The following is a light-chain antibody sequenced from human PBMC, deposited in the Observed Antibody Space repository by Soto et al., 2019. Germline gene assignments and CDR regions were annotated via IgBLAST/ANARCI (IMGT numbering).Light chain of an antibody. V-gene: IGLV2-14*01. CDR3: VSYTASASYV. Sequence: QSALTQPASVSGSPGQSITISCTRTSSDVGGYIYVSWYQQHPGKAPKLMVFDVNNRPSGVSNRFSGSKSGNTASLTISHLQAEDDADYYCVSYTASASYVFRTGTKLTVL. CDR1: SSDVGGYIY. J-gene: IGLJ1*01. CDR2: DVN.